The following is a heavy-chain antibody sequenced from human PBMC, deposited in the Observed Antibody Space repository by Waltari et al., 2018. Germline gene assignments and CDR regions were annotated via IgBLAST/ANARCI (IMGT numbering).Heavy chain of an antibody. CDR1: GMTFTPFS. Sequence: EVQLVESGGGLVQPGGSLRLSCAASGMTFTPFSMNWVRQAPGEVLEWISYVIGDSGYIYYAASVRGRFTISRDNAQNSMYLQMNNLRADDTAVYYCAGIRRGFWFFDLWGRGTLVTVSS. CDR2: VIGDSGYI. D-gene: IGHD3-10*01. CDR3: AGIRRGFWFFDL. J-gene: IGHJ2*01. V-gene: IGHV3-48*04.